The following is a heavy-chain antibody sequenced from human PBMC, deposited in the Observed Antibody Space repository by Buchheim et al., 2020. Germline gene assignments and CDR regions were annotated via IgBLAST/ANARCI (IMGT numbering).Heavy chain of an antibody. V-gene: IGHV3-74*01. CDR2: INTDGSNT. J-gene: IGHJ4*02. CDR3: VRAFHSTSYSYFDY. CDR1: GFSFSNYW. D-gene: IGHD2-2*01. Sequence: EVQLVESGGGLVQPGGSLRFSCAASGFSFSNYWMHWVRQAPGKGLVWVSRINTDGSNTDYADSVRGRFTTSRDNAKNTLWLQMNNLRVDDTAVYFCVRAFHSTSYSYFDYWGQGT.